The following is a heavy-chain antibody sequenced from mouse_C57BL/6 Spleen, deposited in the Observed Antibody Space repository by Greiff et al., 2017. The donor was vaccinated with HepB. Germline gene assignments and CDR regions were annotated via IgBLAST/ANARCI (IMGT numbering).Heavy chain of an antibody. Sequence: EVQLQQSGEGLVKPGGSLKLSCAASGFTFSSYAMSWVRQTPEKRLEWVAYISSGGDYIYYADTVKGRFTISRDNARNTLYLQMSSLKSEDTAMYYCTRGNYYDYFDYWGQGTTLTVSS. CDR3: TRGNYYDYFDY. D-gene: IGHD2-4*01. V-gene: IGHV5-9-1*02. CDR1: GFTFSSYA. J-gene: IGHJ2*01. CDR2: ISSGGDYI.